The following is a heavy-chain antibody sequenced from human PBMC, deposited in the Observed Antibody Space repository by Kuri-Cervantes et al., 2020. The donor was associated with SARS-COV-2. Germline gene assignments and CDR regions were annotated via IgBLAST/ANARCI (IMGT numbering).Heavy chain of an antibody. CDR1: GYTFTSYA. Sequence: ASVKVSCKASGYTFTSYAMNWVRQAPGQGLEWMGWINTNTGNPTYAQGFTGRFVFSLDTSVSTAYLQISSLKAEDTAVYYCARDFLSLPGFVSGPSRRGSKYSSSSFDYWGQGTLVTVSS. V-gene: IGHV7-4-1*02. J-gene: IGHJ4*02. D-gene: IGHD6-6*01. CDR2: INTNTGNP. CDR3: ARDFLSLPGFVSGPSRRGSKYSSSSFDY.